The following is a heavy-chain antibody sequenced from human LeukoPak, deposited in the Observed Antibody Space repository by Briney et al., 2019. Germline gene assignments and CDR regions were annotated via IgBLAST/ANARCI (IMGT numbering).Heavy chain of an antibody. D-gene: IGHD4-17*01. CDR1: GFTFSSNA. Sequence: PGGSLRLSCAASGFTFSSNAMSWVRQSPGKGLEWVSTISGNGGSTYYADSVKGRFTVSGDNSENTLYLQMNSLRVEDTAVYYCAKRPTLTTVDYWGQGTLVTVSS. CDR3: AKRPTLTTVDY. J-gene: IGHJ4*02. CDR2: ISGNGGST. V-gene: IGHV3-23*01.